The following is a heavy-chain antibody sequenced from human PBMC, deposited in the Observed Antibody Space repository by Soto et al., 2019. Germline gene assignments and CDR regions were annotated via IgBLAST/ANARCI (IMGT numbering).Heavy chain of an antibody. CDR3: TREGSAPYYYYGMDA. CDR2: ISGYSGHT. V-gene: IGHV1-18*01. D-gene: IGHD3-10*01. J-gene: IGHJ6*02. CDR1: SYTFSSYG. Sequence: GASVKVSCKASSYTFSSYGISWVRQAPGQGLEWMGWISGYSGHTYYAQKFQGRVTMTADTSTNTAYMELRSLRSDDTAIYYCTREGSAPYYYYGMDAWGQGTTVTVSS.